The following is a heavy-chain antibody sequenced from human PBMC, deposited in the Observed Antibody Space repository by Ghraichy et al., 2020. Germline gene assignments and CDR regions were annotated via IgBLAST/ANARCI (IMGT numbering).Heavy chain of an antibody. CDR1: GFTFSTFH. Sequence: GGSLRLSCAASGFTFSTFHMHWVRQPPGKGLVWVSRIENDGSRTHYADSVKGRLTVSSDNAKNTLSLQMNSLRAEDTAVYYCVRDKDGYNAWGQGTLVTVSS. CDR3: VRDKDGYNA. V-gene: IGHV3-74*01. J-gene: IGHJ5*02. CDR2: IENDGSRT. D-gene: IGHD5-24*01.